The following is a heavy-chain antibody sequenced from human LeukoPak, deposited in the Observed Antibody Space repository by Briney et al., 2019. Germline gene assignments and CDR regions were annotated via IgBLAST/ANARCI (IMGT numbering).Heavy chain of an antibody. CDR1: GGSITTYY. V-gene: IGHV4-59*01. D-gene: IGHD4-11*01. Sequence: SETLSLTCTVSGGSITTYYWSWIRQPPGKGLEYIGFIFYSGSTNYNPSLKSRVTISLNTSKTQFSLKLTSVTAADTAVYYCASQSHPFYSNYHPNWFDPWGQGTLVTVSS. CDR3: ASQSHPFYSNYHPNWFDP. CDR2: IFYSGST. J-gene: IGHJ5*02.